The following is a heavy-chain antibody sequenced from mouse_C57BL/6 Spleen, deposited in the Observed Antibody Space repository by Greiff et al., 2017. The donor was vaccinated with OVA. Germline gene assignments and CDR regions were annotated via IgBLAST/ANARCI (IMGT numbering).Heavy chain of an antibody. CDR3: ARSDGYYNYYAMDY. CDR2: IWSGGST. J-gene: IGHJ4*01. V-gene: IGHV2-2*01. D-gene: IGHD2-3*01. CDR1: GFSLTSYG. Sequence: VQLQESGPGLVQPSQSLSITCTVSGFSLTSYGVHWVRQSPGKGLEWLGVIWSGGSTDYNAAFISRLSISKDNSKSQVFFKMNSLQADDTAIYYCARSDGYYNYYAMDYWGQGTSVTVSS.